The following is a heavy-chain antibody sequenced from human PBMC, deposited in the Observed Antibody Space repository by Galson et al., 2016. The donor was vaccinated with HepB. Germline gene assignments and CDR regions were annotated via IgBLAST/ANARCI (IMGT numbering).Heavy chain of an antibody. Sequence: SLRLSCAASGFTFTNYALSWVRQAPGRGLEWVSFISGDGGRIDYADSVKGRFTISRDNSKNTLYLQMNSLRAENTALYYCVKGYGMEVWGQGTTVTVSS. J-gene: IGHJ6*02. V-gene: IGHV3-23*01. CDR1: GFTFTNYA. CDR3: VKGYGMEV. CDR2: ISGDGGRI.